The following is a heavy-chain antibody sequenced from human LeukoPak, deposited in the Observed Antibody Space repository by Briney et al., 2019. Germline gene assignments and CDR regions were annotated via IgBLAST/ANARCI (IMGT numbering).Heavy chain of an antibody. J-gene: IGHJ4*02. CDR2: FDPEDGET. Sequence: EASVKVSCKVSGYTLTELSMHWVRQAPGKGLEWMGGFDPEDGETIYAQKFQGRVTMTEDTSTDTAYMELSSLRSEDTAVYYCATDPVPSYYDFWSGYNWGQGTLVTVSS. CDR1: GYTLTELS. D-gene: IGHD3-3*01. V-gene: IGHV1-24*01. CDR3: ATDPVPSYYDFWSGYN.